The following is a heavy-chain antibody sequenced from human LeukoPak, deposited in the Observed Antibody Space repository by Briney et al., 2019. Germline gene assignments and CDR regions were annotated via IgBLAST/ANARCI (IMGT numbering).Heavy chain of an antibody. J-gene: IGHJ5*01. CDR2: IIAIFVTA. V-gene: IGHV1-69*06. D-gene: IGHD1-20*01. CDR3: ARMSWVTGTSGGWFDS. CDR1: GGSFSSYA. Sequence: AVKVSCQASGGSFSSYAICWVRQAPRQRREWLGGIIAIFVTANYAQKFQGRVTITADNSPSTAYMEVSSLRSEDTAVYYCARMSWVTGTSGGWFDSWGQGTLVGVSS.